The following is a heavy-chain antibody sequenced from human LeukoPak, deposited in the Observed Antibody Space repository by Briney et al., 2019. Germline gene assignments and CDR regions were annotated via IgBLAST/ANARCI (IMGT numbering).Heavy chain of an antibody. Sequence: AGGSLRLSCAASGFTFSSYWMHWVRQAPGKGLVWVSRINSDGSTTSYADSVKGRITISRDNAKNTLYLQMNRLRAEDTAVYYCVGGSYYFDYWGQGTLVTVSS. J-gene: IGHJ4*02. D-gene: IGHD1-26*01. V-gene: IGHV3-74*01. CDR1: GFTFSSYW. CDR2: INSDGSTT. CDR3: VGGSYYFDY.